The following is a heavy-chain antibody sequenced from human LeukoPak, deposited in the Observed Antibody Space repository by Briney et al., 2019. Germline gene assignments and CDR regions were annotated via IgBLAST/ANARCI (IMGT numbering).Heavy chain of an antibody. V-gene: IGHV3-7*04. J-gene: IGHJ4*02. CDR2: IKHDGSEK. Sequence: AGGSLRLPCAASGFTLSNFWMNWVRQAPGKGLEWVANIKHDGSEKSYVDSVKGRFTISRDDAKNSLYLQMNSLRAEDTALYYCARSPYSGSYGPFDYWGQGTLVTVSS. D-gene: IGHD1-26*01. CDR3: ARSPYSGSYGPFDY. CDR1: GFTLSNFW.